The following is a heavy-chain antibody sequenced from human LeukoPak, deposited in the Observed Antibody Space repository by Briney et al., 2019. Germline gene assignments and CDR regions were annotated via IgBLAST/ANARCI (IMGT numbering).Heavy chain of an antibody. CDR3: ARGRNLRIAAAGTRAWTYFDY. CDR2: INHSGST. J-gene: IGHJ4*02. CDR1: GGSFSGYY. V-gene: IGHV4-34*01. Sequence: PSETLSPTCAVYGGSFSGYYWSWIRQPPGKGLEWIGEINHSGSTNYNPSLKSRVTISVDTSKNQFSLKLSSVTAADTAVYYCARGRNLRIAAAGTRAWTYFDYWGQGTLVTVSS. D-gene: IGHD6-13*01.